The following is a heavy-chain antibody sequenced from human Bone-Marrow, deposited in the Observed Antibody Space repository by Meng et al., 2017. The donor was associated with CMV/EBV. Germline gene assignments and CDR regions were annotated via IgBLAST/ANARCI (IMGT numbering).Heavy chain of an antibody. V-gene: IGHV4-61*01. J-gene: IGHJ4*02. CDR2: MHYSGST. CDR3: ARGGTYNGIYFDY. D-gene: IGHD1-26*01. CDR1: GCYVSSSSYY. Sequence: SGCYVSSSSYYWSWMRQPPWKGLEWSGYMHYSGSTSYMVSLKSRVTMSVDTSKNQFSLNLNSVTAADTAVYYCARGGTYNGIYFDYWGQGTLVTVSS.